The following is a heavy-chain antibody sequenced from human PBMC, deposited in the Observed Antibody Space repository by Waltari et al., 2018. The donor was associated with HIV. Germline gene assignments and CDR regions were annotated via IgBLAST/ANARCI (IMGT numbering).Heavy chain of an antibody. CDR1: RFTFTAYS. J-gene: IGHJ4*02. D-gene: IGHD2-15*01. Sequence: QVQLVQSGAEVKKPGASVKVSCTASRFTFTAYSVHWVRQAPGQGLEWMGWINPKSGVTHFAQNYQGRINMTSDTSIKTAYLELSRLQSDDTAVYYCARDWWQLPSGGYFFDYWGQGTLVTVSS. V-gene: IGHV1-2*02. CDR3: ARDWWQLPSGGYFFDY. CDR2: INPKSGVT.